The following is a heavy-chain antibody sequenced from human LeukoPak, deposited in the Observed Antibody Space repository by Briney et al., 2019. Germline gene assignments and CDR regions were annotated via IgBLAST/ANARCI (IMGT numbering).Heavy chain of an antibody. CDR2: ISSSSSYI. D-gene: IGHD6-19*01. CDR1: GFTFSSYS. CDR3: ARALYSSGWCFDY. J-gene: IGHJ4*02. Sequence: GGSLRLSCAASGFTFSSYSMNWVRQAPGKGLEWVSSISSSSSYIYYADSVKGRFTISRDNAKNSLYLQMNSLRAEDTAVYYCARALYSSGWCFDYWGQGTLVTVSS. V-gene: IGHV3-21*01.